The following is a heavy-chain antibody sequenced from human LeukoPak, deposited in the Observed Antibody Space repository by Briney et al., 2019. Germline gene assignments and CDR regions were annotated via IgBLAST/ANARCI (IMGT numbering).Heavy chain of an antibody. J-gene: IGHJ4*02. V-gene: IGHV3-23*01. CDR3: ARAGDFYGSGGTKNDY. Sequence: PGGSLRLSCAASGFTFSSYAMSWVRQAPGKGLEWVSAISGSGGSTYYADSVKGRFTISRDNSKNTLYLQMNSLRAEDTAVYYCARAGDFYGSGGTKNDYWGQGTLVTVSS. D-gene: IGHD3-10*01. CDR2: ISGSGGST. CDR1: GFTFSSYA.